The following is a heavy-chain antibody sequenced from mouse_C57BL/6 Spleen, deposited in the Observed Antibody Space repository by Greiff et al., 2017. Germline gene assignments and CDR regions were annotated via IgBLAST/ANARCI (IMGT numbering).Heavy chain of an antibody. D-gene: IGHD4-1*01. CDR1: GFSLTSYG. CDR3: ARNGRIYCYFDV. J-gene: IGHJ1*03. CDR2: IWSGGST. Sequence: VKLMESGPGLVQPSQSLSITSTASGFSLTSYGVHWVRQSPGKGLEWLGVIWSGGSTDYNAAIISRLSISKENSKSQVFFKRNSLQADDTAIYYCARNGRIYCYFDVWGTGTTVTVSS. V-gene: IGHV2-2*01.